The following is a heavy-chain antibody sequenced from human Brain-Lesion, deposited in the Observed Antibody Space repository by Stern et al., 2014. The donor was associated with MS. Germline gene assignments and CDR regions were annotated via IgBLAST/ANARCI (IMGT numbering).Heavy chain of an antibody. CDR3: ARFPASRPHVFDS. J-gene: IGHJ4*02. D-gene: IGHD6-13*01. Sequence: VQLVESGPGLVKPSGTLSLTCAVSGGSISSSNWWSWVRQSPGKGLEWIGESDHSGSTIYNPSLKSRVTVSVAKSKNPFPLNLRFVPAADTAVYFCARFPASRPHVFDSWGQGTLVTVSS. V-gene: IGHV4-4*02. CDR1: GGSISSSNW. CDR2: SDHSGST.